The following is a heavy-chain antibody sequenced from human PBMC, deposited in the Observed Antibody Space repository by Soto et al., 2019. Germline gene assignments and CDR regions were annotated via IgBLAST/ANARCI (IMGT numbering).Heavy chain of an antibody. CDR2: IYWDEDK. V-gene: IGHV2-5*02. D-gene: IGHD3-22*01. Sequence: ITLKESGPTLVKPTQPLMLTCTFSGFSLSTSGVGVGWIRQPPEKAVEWLALIYWDEDKGYSQSLKSRITITKHPSKNQGVHTKATMDPVDTATYYCAHIRFYYYDSSGHKEARFDYWGQGTLVTVSS. CDR1: GFSLSTSGVG. CDR3: AHIRFYYYDSSGHKEARFDY. J-gene: IGHJ4*02.